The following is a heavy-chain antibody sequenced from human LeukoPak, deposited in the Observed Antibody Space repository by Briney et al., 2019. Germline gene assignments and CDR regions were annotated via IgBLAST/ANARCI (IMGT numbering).Heavy chain of an antibody. CDR1: GYTFTAYY. D-gene: IGHD4-17*01. V-gene: IGHV1-2*02. CDR2: INPNTGGT. Sequence: ASVKVSCKASGYTFTAYYIHWVRQAPEQGLEWMGWINPNTGGTNHAQKFQGRVTMTRDTSITTAYMELSRLRSDDTAVYYCARDYYGDRYFDYWGQGTLVTVSS. J-gene: IGHJ4*02. CDR3: ARDYYGDRYFDY.